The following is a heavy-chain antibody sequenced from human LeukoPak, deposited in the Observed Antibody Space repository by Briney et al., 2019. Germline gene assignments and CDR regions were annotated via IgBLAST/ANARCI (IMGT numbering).Heavy chain of an antibody. CDR3: ARDWSSVDY. CDR1: GFTFTDHY. Sequence: GGSLRLSCAASGFTFTDHYMSWIRQAPGRGLEWLSYISSSGDTIYSADSVKDRFTISRDNAKNSLYLQMNSLRAEDTAVYYCARDWSSVDYWGQGTLVTVSS. D-gene: IGHD2-2*01. J-gene: IGHJ4*02. CDR2: ISSSGDTI. V-gene: IGHV3-11*04.